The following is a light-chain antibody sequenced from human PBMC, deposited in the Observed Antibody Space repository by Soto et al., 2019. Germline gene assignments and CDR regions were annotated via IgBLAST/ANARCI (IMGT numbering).Light chain of an antibody. CDR1: QSVSSN. CDR2: GAS. CDR3: QQYNNWWT. Sequence: IVMTQSPATLSVSPWERATLSCRASQSVSSNLAWYQQKPGQAPRLLIYGASTRATGIPARFSGSGSGTEFTLTISSLQSEDFAVYYCQQYNNWWTFGQGTKVDI. J-gene: IGKJ1*01. V-gene: IGKV3-15*01.